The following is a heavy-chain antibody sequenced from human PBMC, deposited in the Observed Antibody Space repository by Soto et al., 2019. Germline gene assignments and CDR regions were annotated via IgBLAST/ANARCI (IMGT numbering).Heavy chain of an antibody. CDR2: ISYDGSNK. V-gene: IGHV3-30-3*01. D-gene: IGHD3-10*01. Sequence: PGGSLRLSCAASGFTFSSYAMHWVRQAPGKGLEWVAVISYDGSNKYYADSVKGRFTISRDNPKNTLYLQMNSLRAEDTAVYYCARESVGEDYYYGMDVWGQGTTVTVSS. CDR1: GFTFSSYA. J-gene: IGHJ6*02. CDR3: ARESVGEDYYYGMDV.